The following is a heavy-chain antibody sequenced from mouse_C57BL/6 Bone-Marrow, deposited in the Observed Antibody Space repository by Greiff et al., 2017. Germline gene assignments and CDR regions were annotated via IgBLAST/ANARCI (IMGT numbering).Heavy chain of an antibody. Sequence: VQLVESGPGLVAPSQSLSITCTVSGFSLTSYAISWVRQPPGKGLEWIGVIWTGGGTNYNSAPKSRLSISKDNSKSQVFLKMNSLQTDDTARYYCARNANWERVFAYWGQGTLVTVSA. J-gene: IGHJ3*01. CDR1: GFSLTSYA. CDR2: IWTGGGT. V-gene: IGHV2-9-1*01. CDR3: ARNANWERVFAY. D-gene: IGHD4-1*01.